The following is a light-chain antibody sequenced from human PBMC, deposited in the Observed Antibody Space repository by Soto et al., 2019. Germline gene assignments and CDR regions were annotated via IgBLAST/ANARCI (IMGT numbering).Light chain of an antibody. Sequence: DIQMTQSPSSRSASVGDRVTISCRASQSISRYLNWYQQKPVKAPKLLIYAASTLQSGVPSRFSGSGSGTDFTLTISSLQTEDFAIYHCQQSFSVLFTFGPGTKVDIK. J-gene: IGKJ3*01. CDR1: QSISRY. CDR2: AAS. V-gene: IGKV1-39*01. CDR3: QQSFSVLFT.